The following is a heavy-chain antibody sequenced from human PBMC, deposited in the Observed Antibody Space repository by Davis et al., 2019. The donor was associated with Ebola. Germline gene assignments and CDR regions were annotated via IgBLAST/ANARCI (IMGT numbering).Heavy chain of an antibody. D-gene: IGHD6-13*01. CDR2: INHSGST. J-gene: IGHJ4*02. CDR1: GGSFSGYY. Sequence: MPSETLSLTCAVYGGSFSGYYWSWIRQPPGKGLEWIGEINHSGSTNYNPSLKSRVTISVDTSKNQFSLKLSSVTAADTAVYYCARHLPSSSSRPLPFDYWGQGTLVTVSS. CDR3: ARHLPSSSSRPLPFDY. V-gene: IGHV4-34*01.